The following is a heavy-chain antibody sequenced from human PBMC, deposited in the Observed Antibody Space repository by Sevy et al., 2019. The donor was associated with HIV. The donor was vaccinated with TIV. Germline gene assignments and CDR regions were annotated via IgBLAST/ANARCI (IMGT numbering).Heavy chain of an antibody. J-gene: IGHJ4*02. CDR3: AKDRSPGGIYYYDSSFDY. CDR1: GFTFSTYG. V-gene: IGHV3-30*18. CDR2: ISYDGSYK. D-gene: IGHD3-22*01. Sequence: GGSLRLSCAASGFTFSTYGMNWVRQAPGKGLEWVAVISYDGSYKKYADSVKGRFTISRDNSKNTLYLQVNSLRAEDTAVYYCAKDRSPGGIYYYDSSFDYWGQGTLVTVSS.